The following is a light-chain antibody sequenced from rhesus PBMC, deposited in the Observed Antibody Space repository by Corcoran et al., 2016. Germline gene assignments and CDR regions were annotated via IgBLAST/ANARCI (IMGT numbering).Light chain of an antibody. J-gene: IGKJ1*01. V-gene: IGKV6-55*01. CDR1: QSIGSS. CDR2: YAS. CDR3: QQSSSFPRT. Sequence: EIVLTQSPAFQSVTLKEKVTITCQASQSIGSSLHWYQQKPDQSPKLLIKYASQSISGVPSRLIGSGSGTDFSLTINSLEADDAATYYCQQSSSFPRTFGQGTKVEIK.